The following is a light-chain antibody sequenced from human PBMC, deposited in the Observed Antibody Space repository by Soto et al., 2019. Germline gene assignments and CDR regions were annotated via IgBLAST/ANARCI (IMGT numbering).Light chain of an antibody. Sequence: QSVLTQAPSASGTPGQRVTISCSGSSSDIGSNYVYWYQQLPGTAPKLLIYRNNQRPSGVPDRFSGSKSGTSASLAISGLRSEDEADYFCAAWDDRLSGRGVFGGGTKLTVL. V-gene: IGLV1-47*01. J-gene: IGLJ2*01. CDR2: RNN. CDR1: SSDIGSNY. CDR3: AAWDDRLSGRGV.